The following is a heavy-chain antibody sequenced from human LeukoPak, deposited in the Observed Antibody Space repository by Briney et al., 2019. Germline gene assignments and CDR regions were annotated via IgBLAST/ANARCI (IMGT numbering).Heavy chain of an antibody. D-gene: IGHD1-1*01. J-gene: IGHJ3*02. CDR3: ASNLGARNAFDI. Sequence: GGSLRLSCAASGFSVSNNYMSWVRQPPGKGLEWVSVIYSGGSTYYADSVKGRFTISRDNSKNTLYLQVNSLRAEDTAGYYCASNLGARNAFDIWGQGTMVTVSS. V-gene: IGHV3-53*01. CDR1: GFSVSNNY. CDR2: IYSGGST.